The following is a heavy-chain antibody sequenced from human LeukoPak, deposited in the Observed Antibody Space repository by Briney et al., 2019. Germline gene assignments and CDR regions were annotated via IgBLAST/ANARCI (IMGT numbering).Heavy chain of an antibody. V-gene: IGHV1-8*01. CDR2: MNPNSGNT. CDR3: ARGPAYSSGVFDDAFDI. Sequence: ASVKVSCKASGYTFTSYDINWVRQATGQGLEWMGCMNPNSGNTGYAQKFQGRVTMTRNTSISTAYMELSSLRSEDTAVYYCARGPAYSSGVFDDAFDIWGQGTMVTVSS. CDR1: GYTFTSYD. J-gene: IGHJ3*02. D-gene: IGHD6-19*01.